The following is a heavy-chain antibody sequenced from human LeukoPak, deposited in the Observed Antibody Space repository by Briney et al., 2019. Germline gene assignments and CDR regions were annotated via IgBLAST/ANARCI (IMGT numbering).Heavy chain of an antibody. J-gene: IGHJ4*02. D-gene: IGHD3-16*01. CDR1: GFTFSTYS. CDR3: ARANYAVQYYFDY. Sequence: PGGSLRLSCAASGFTFSTYSMNWVRQAPGKGLEWVSYIITSSSGIYYADSVKGRFTISRDSAKNSLYLQMNSLRDEDTAVYYCARANYAVQYYFDYWGQGTLVTVSS. CDR2: IITSSSGI. V-gene: IGHV3-48*02.